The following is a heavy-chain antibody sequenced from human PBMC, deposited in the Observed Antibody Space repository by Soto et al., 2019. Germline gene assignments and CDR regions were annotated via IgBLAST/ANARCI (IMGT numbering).Heavy chain of an antibody. D-gene: IGHD2-8*01. Sequence: TLSLTCTVSGGSISSGGYYWSWIRQHPGKGLEWIGYIYYSGGTYYNPSLKSRVTISVDTSKNQFSLKLSSVTAADTAVYYCARDIYCTNGVCLSGWFDPWGQGTLVTVSS. CDR2: IYYSGGT. CDR1: GGSISSGGYY. CDR3: ARDIYCTNGVCLSGWFDP. V-gene: IGHV4-31*03. J-gene: IGHJ5*02.